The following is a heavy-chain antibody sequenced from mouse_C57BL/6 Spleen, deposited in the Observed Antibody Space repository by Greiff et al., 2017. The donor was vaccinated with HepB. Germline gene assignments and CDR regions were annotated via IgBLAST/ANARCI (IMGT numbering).Heavy chain of an antibody. D-gene: IGHD2-4*01. CDR3: ARKFYYDYDGFLYTMDY. CDR1: GFSLTSYG. CDR2: IWSGGST. V-gene: IGHV2-2*01. Sequence: VQLQQSGPGLVQPSQSLSITCTVSGFSLTSYGVHWVRQSPGKGLEWLGVIWSGGSTDYNAAFISRLSISKDNSKSQVFFKMNSLQADDTAIYYCARKFYYDYDGFLYTMDYWGQGTSVTVSS. J-gene: IGHJ4*01.